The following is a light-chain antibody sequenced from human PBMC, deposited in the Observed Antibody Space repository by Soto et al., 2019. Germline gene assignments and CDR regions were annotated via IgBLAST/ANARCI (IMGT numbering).Light chain of an antibody. J-gene: IGKJ1*01. Sequence: DIQITQSPSTLPASVGDRVTITCRASQSLSNWLAWYQQKPWTAPKVLIYHASNLRSGVPSRFSGSGSGTEFTLTISRLQPDDVATYYCQQYNSYSFGQGTKVDI. CDR1: QSLSNW. CDR2: HAS. CDR3: QQYNSYS. V-gene: IGKV1-5*01.